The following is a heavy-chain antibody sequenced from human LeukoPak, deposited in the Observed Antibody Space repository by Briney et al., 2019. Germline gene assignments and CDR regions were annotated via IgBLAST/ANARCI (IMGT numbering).Heavy chain of an antibody. CDR2: INPSGGST. CDR1: GYTFTSYY. D-gene: IGHD6-19*01. Sequence: GASVKVSCKASGYTFTSYYMHWVRQAPGQGLEWMGIINPSGGSTSYAQKFQGRVTMTRDTSTSTVYMELSSLRSEDTAVYYCARGRGGSGWWINKDGHYYFDYWGQGTLVTVSS. CDR3: ARGRGGSGWWINKDGHYYFDY. J-gene: IGHJ4*02. V-gene: IGHV1-46*01.